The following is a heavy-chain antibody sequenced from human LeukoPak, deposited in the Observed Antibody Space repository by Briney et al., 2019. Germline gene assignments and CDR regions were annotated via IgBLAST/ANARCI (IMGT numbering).Heavy chain of an antibody. J-gene: IGHJ6*04. D-gene: IGHD2-8*01. CDR3: ARVVRSDSFDYDYYYAMDV. CDR1: GFTFTRYS. CDR2: ISDCNGNT. V-gene: IGHV1-18*01. Sequence: ASVKVSCKASGFTFTRYSITWVRQAPGKGHEWMGWISDCNGNTNYAQKYQGRVTMTTDTSTRTAYMELRSLRSDDTAVYYCARVVRSDSFDYDYYYAMDVWGKGTTVTVSS.